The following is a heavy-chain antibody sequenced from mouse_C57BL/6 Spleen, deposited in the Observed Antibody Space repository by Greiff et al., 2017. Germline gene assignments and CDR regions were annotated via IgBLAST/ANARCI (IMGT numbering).Heavy chain of an antibody. Sequence: QVQLQQSGAELVKPGASVKLSCKASGYTFTSYWMQWVKQRPGQGLEWIGEIDPSDSYTNYNQKFKGKATLTVDTSSSTAYMQLSSLTSEDSAVYYCARRGYDYDMRYFDYWGQGTTLTVSS. D-gene: IGHD2-4*01. CDR2: IDPSDSYT. CDR1: GYTFTSYW. CDR3: ARRGYDYDMRYFDY. V-gene: IGHV1-50*01. J-gene: IGHJ2*01.